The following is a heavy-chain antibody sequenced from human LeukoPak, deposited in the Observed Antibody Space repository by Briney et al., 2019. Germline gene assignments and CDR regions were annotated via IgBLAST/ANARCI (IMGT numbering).Heavy chain of an antibody. Sequence: ASVKVSCKASGGTFSSYAISWVRQAPGQGLEWMGGIIPIFGTANYAQKFQGRFTITTDESTSTAYMELSSLRSEDTAVYYCAREMRYSSSPYNWFDPWGQGTLVTVSS. D-gene: IGHD6-13*01. CDR2: IIPIFGTA. CDR1: GGTFSSYA. V-gene: IGHV1-69*05. J-gene: IGHJ5*02. CDR3: AREMRYSSSPYNWFDP.